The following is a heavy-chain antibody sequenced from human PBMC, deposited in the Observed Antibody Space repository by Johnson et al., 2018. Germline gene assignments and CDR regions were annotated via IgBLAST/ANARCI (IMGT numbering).Heavy chain of an antibody. CDR2: ISYDGSNK. D-gene: IGHD1-14*01. V-gene: IGHV3-30*18. Sequence: VQLLESGGGVVQPGRSLRLSCAATGFTFSSYGMHWVRQAPGKGLEWVAVISYDGSNKYYADSVKGRFTISRDNSKNTLYLQMNSLIAEDTAVYYCAKDRINWNHVAYGMDGWGQGTTVTVSS. CDR3: AKDRINWNHVAYGMDG. CDR1: GFTFSSYG. J-gene: IGHJ6*02.